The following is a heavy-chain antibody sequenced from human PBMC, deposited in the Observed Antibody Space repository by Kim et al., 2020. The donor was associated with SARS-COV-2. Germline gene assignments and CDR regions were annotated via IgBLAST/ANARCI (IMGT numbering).Heavy chain of an antibody. CDR2: IYYSGST. CDR1: GGSISSYY. V-gene: IGHV4-59*01. D-gene: IGHD2-15*01. Sequence: SETLSLTCTVSGGSISSYYWSWIRQPPGKGLEWIGYIYYSGSTNYNPSLKSRVTISVDTSKNQFSLKLSSVTAADTAVYYCARGPKKGYCSGGSCYSVDYYYYGIDVWGQGTTVTVSS. J-gene: IGHJ6*02. CDR3: ARGPKKGYCSGGSCYSVDYYYYGIDV.